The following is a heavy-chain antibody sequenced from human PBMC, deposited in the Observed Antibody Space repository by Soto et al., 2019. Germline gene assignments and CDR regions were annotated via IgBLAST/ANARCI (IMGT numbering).Heavy chain of an antibody. CDR1: GFTISNYG. D-gene: IGHD2-2*01. V-gene: IGHV3-30-3*01. Sequence: QVQLVESGGGVVQPGRSLRLSCAASGFTISNYGMHWVRQAPGKGLEWVAVISYDGTITYYADSVKGRFTISRDNSKNTLYLQMNSLITEDTAVYYCATTRVGPCSSSICFSGIFDGMDVWGQGTKVTVSS. CDR3: ATTRVGPCSSSICFSGIFDGMDV. CDR2: ISYDGTIT. J-gene: IGHJ6*02.